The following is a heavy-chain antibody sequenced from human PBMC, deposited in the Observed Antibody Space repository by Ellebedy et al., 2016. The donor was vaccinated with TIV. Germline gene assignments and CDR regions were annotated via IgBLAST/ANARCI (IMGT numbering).Heavy chain of an antibody. CDR1: GFSVSIND. CDR3: ARAGRTELWSLDV. Sequence: GGSLRLSXATSGFSVSINDMTWVRQAPGKGLEWVSVISSGGSTYYADSVKGRFTISRDNSKNILNLQVNSLRVEDTAVYYCARAGRTELWSLDVWGPGTTVTVSS. D-gene: IGHD5-18*01. V-gene: IGHV3-66*01. CDR2: ISSGGST. J-gene: IGHJ6*02.